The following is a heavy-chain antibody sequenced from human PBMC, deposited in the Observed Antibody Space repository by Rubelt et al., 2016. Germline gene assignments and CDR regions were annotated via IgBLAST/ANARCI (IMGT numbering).Heavy chain of an antibody. CDR3: AKEGSINGPFDY. CDR2: IYSSGST. Sequence: EVQLVESGGGMVQPGGSLRLSCAASGFTVSSNYMSWVRQAPGKGLEWVSVIYSSGSTFYTDSVKGRCTISRDNSKNTLYLQMNSLRGDDTAVYYCAKEGSINGPFDYWGQGTLVTVSS. D-gene: IGHD1-26*01. V-gene: IGHV3-66*01. J-gene: IGHJ4*02. CDR1: GFTVSSNY.